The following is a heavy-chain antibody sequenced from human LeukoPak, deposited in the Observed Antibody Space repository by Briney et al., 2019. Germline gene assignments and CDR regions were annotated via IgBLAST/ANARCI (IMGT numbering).Heavy chain of an antibody. Sequence: SETLSLTCTVSGGSISSYYWSWIRQPPGKGLEWIGYIYYSGSTNYNPSLESRVTISVDTSKNQFSLKLRSVTAADTAVYYCARGGGYNWFDPWGQGTLVTVSS. V-gene: IGHV4-59*12. CDR1: GGSISSYY. J-gene: IGHJ5*02. CDR3: ARGGGYNWFDP. CDR2: IYYSGST.